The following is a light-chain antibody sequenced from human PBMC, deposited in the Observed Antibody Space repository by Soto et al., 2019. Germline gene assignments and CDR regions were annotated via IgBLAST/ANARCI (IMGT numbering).Light chain of an antibody. CDR2: DAS. CDR1: QDISNY. Sequence: DIHMTQSPSSLSASVGDRVTSTCQASQDISNYLNWYQQKPGKAPKLLIYDASNWETGVPSRFSRSGYGTDFTFTISSLQPEDISTYYCRPYDNLPFFGQGTRLEIK. CDR3: RPYDNLPF. V-gene: IGKV1-33*01. J-gene: IGKJ5*01.